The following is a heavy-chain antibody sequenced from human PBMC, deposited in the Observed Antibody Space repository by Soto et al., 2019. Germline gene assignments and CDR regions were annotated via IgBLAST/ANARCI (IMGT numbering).Heavy chain of an antibody. Sequence: QVQLQESGPRLVKSSETLSLVCSVSGDSIIRSFWGWIRQSPGKGLQYIGYISDSGVTDYSPSLKMRVTISVDTSKNQFSRKLTSVTAADTAVYYCARGARDFSGPDSFDIWGQGTMVTVSS. CDR3: ARGARDFSGPDSFDI. V-gene: IGHV4-59*01. J-gene: IGHJ3*02. CDR1: GDSIIRSF. D-gene: IGHD2-15*01. CDR2: ISDSGVT.